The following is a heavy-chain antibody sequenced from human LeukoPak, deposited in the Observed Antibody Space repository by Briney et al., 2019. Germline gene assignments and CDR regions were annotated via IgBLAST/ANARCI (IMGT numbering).Heavy chain of an antibody. V-gene: IGHV3-23*01. D-gene: IGHD1-26*01. Sequence: GGSLRLSCAASGFTFSSYAMSWVRQAPGKGLEWVSAITGSGDSIFYADSVKGRFTISKDNSKNTLYLQMNTLRAEDRAVYYCAKENPVGGTNYFDYWGQGTLVTVAS. CDR3: AKENPVGGTNYFDY. CDR1: GFTFSSYA. J-gene: IGHJ4*02. CDR2: ITGSGDSI.